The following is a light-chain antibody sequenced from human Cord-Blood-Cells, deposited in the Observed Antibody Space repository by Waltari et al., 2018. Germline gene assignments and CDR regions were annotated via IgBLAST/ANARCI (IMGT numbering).Light chain of an antibody. CDR3: QSYDSSLSGYV. CDR1: SATIGAGYD. CDR2: GNS. J-gene: IGLJ1*01. Sequence: QSVLTQPPSVSGAPGQRVTISCTGSSATIGAGYDLHWYQQLPGTAPKLLIYGNSTRPSGVPDRFSGSKSGTSASLAITGLQAEDEADYYCQSYDSSLSGYVFGTGTKVTVL. V-gene: IGLV1-40*01.